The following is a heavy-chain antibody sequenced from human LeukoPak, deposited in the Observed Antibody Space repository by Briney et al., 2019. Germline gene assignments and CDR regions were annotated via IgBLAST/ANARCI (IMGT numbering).Heavy chain of an antibody. CDR2: ISYDGSDD. Sequence: SGGSLRLSCAASVFTSSTYGFHWVRQAPGKGLEWVAFISYDGSDDYYAASVKGRFTISRDNSKNTLYLQMNSLRPEDTAVYYCSKGRGDYDDFRLGYWGQGTLVTVSS. CDR3: SKGRGDYDDFRLGY. V-gene: IGHV3-30*02. J-gene: IGHJ4*02. D-gene: IGHD4-17*01. CDR1: VFTSSTYG.